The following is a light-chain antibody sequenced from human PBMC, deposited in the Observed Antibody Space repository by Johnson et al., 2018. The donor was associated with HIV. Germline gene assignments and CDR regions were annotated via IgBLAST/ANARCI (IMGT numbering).Light chain of an antibody. J-gene: IGLJ1*01. V-gene: IGLV1-51*02. Sequence: QPVLTQPPSVSAAPGQKVIISCSGSSSNIGNNYVSWYQQLPGTAPKLLIYENNKRPSGIPDRFSGSKSGTSATLGITGLQTGDEADYYCGTWDSSLSAFNYVFGTGTKVTVL. CDR3: GTWDSSLSAFNYV. CDR1: SSNIGNNY. CDR2: ENN.